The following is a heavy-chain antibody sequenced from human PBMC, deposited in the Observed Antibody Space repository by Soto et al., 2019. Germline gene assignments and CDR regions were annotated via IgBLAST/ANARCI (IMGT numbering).Heavy chain of an antibody. Sequence: QVQLVQSGAEVKKPGSSVKVSCKASGGTFSSYAISWVRQAPGQGLEWMGGIIPIFGTANYAQKFQGRVTITADESKSTAYMELSSLRSEDTAVYYCARVIGAAGRLISYGMDVWGQGTTLTVSS. D-gene: IGHD6-13*01. J-gene: IGHJ6*02. CDR2: IIPIFGTA. CDR3: ARVIGAAGRLISYGMDV. CDR1: GGTFSSYA. V-gene: IGHV1-69*12.